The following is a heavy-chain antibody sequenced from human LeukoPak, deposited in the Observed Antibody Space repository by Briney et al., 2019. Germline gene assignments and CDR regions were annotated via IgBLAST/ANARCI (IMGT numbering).Heavy chain of an antibody. D-gene: IGHD3-10*01. CDR1: GFSLSISGVG. V-gene: IGHV2-5*01. CDR3: AHRAGSGGSRPNTFDI. Sequence: SGPTLVNPTQTLTLTCTFSGFSLSISGVGVGWIRQPPGKALEWLTLIYWNDDKRYSPSLKGRLTITKDTSKNQVVLTMTNMDPVDTATYYCAHRAGSGGSRPNTFDIWGQGTMVTVSS. CDR2: IYWNDDK. J-gene: IGHJ3*02.